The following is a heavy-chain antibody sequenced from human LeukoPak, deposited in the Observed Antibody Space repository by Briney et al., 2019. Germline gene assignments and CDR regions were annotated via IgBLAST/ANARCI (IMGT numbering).Heavy chain of an antibody. CDR3: ARDGGAYCGGDCYFADDY. D-gene: IGHD2-21*02. Sequence: ASVKVSCKASGYTLTGYYMHWVRQAPGQGLEWMGWINPNSGGTDYAQKFQGRVTMTRDTSISTAYMELSRLRSDDTAVYSCARDGGAYCGGDCYFADDYWGQGTLVTVSS. CDR2: INPNSGGT. V-gene: IGHV1-2*02. J-gene: IGHJ4*02. CDR1: GYTLTGYY.